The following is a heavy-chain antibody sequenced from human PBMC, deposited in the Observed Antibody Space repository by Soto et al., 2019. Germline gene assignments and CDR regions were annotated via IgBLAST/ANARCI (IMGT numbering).Heavy chain of an antibody. CDR2: INAGNGNT. CDR3: AREEYSSSWYFPYYGMDV. V-gene: IGHV1-3*01. CDR1: GYTFTSYA. D-gene: IGHD6-13*01. Sequence: QVQLVQSGAEVKKPGASVKVSCKASGYTFTSYAMHWVRQAPGQRLEWMGWINAGNGNTKYSQKFQGRVTITRDTSASTAYMELSSLRSEDTAVYYCAREEYSSSWYFPYYGMDVWGQGTTVTVSS. J-gene: IGHJ6*02.